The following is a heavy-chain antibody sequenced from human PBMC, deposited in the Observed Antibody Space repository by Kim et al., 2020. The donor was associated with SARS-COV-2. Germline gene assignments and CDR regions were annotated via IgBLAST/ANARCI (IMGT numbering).Heavy chain of an antibody. J-gene: IGHJ6*02. V-gene: IGHV1-69*13. CDR1: EGTFRSYG. Sequence: SVKVSCKASEGTFRSYGISWVRQAPGQGLEWMGGTIPSFRPTNYAQKFQVRVTITADESTRTAYMELRNLTSEDTAIYYCARDTIASPTNLKYGLDVWG. CDR3: ARDTIASPTNLKYGLDV. D-gene: IGHD5-12*01. CDR2: TIPSFRPT.